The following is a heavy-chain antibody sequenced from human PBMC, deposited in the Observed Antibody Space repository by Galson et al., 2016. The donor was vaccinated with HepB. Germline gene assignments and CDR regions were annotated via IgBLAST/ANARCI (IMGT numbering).Heavy chain of an antibody. CDR2: ISYSSSYM. Sequence: SLRLSCAASGFTFSSYSMHWVRQAPGKGLEWVSSISYSSSYMPYADAVKGRFTISRDNAKNSLYLQMSTLRVEDTAVYYCARDRDDILTGYHPLFDNWGQGTLVAVSS. CDR1: GFTFSSYS. CDR3: ARDRDDILTGYHPLFDN. D-gene: IGHD3-9*01. J-gene: IGHJ4*02. V-gene: IGHV3-21*01.